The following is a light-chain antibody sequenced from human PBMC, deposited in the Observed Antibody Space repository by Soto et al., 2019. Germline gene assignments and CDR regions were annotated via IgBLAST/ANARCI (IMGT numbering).Light chain of an antibody. J-gene: IGKJ4*01. Sequence: IQLTQSPSSLSASVGDRVTITCRASQDIAIYLAWYQQKPGEAPKLLIYAASTLYGGVPSRFSGSGSWTDFALAITSLQAEDFATSYGQQLRMYPSTFGGGTKVEIK. CDR2: AAS. V-gene: IGKV1-9*01. CDR1: QDIAIY. CDR3: QQLRMYPST.